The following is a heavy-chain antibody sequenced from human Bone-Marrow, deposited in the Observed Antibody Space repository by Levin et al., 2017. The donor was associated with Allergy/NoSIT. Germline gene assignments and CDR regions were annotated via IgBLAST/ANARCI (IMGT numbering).Heavy chain of an antibody. CDR1: GYDFTRYW. CDR3: AISGYKYDDSFDI. J-gene: IGHJ3*02. CDR2: IYPGDSDT. V-gene: IGHV5-51*01. Sequence: RGESLKISCEGSGYDFTRYWIGWVRQMPGKGLEWMGLIYPGDSDTKFSPSFQGQVTISADKSITTAYLQWSSLKASDTAMYYCAISGYKYDDSFDIWGQGTLVTVSS. D-gene: IGHD5-18*01.